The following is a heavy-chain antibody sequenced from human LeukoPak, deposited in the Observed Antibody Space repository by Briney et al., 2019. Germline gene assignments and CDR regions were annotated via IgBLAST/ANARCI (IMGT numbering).Heavy chain of an antibody. CDR1: GFTVSSNY. Sequence: PGGSLRLSCAASGFTVSSNYMSWVRQAPGKGLEWVSVIYSGGSTYYADSVKGRFTISRDNSKNTLYLQMNSLRAEDTAVYYCARDLRGGVLLPPNSPRRTFDYWGQGTLVSVSS. J-gene: IGHJ4*02. CDR2: IYSGGST. CDR3: ARDLRGGVLLPPNSPRRTFDY. D-gene: IGHD3-16*01. V-gene: IGHV3-66*01.